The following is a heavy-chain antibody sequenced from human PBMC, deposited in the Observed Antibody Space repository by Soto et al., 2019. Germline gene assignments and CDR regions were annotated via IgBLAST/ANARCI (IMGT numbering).Heavy chain of an antibody. V-gene: IGHV1-69*01. CDR1: GDTFAGHS. CDR2: ITPILGRT. J-gene: IGHJ6*02. CDR3: ARLRLETGGANLPLMFGLDV. D-gene: IGHD3-16*01. Sequence: QVQLVQSGAEVKKPGSSVRVSCKASGDTFAGHSINWVRQAPAQGLGWLGVITPILGRTDYASKFQGRGTVGADHSATAAFLDLRRLKSDDAAVYYCARLRLETGGANLPLMFGLDVWGQGTTVSVSS.